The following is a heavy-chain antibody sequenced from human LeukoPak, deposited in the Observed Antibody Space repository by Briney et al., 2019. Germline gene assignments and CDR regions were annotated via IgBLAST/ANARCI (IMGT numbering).Heavy chain of an antibody. CDR2: IRSKAYGGTT. V-gene: IGHV3-49*04. D-gene: IGHD3-3*01. CDR1: GFTFGDYA. Sequence: GGTLRLSCTASGFTFGDYAMSWVRQAPGKGPEWVGFIRSKAYGGTTEYAASVKGRFTISRDGSKSNAYLQMNSLKTEDTAVYYCTSRRSIWRAFDIWGQGTMVTVSS. J-gene: IGHJ3*02. CDR3: TSRRSIWRAFDI.